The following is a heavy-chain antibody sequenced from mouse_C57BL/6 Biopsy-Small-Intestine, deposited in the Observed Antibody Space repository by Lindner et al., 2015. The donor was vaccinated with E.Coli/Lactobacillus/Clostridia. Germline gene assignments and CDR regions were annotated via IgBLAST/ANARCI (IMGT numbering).Heavy chain of an antibody. CDR3: ARNLRGSYYAMDY. CDR2: IWSDGST. Sequence: VQLQESGPGLVAPSQSLSITCTVSGFSLSSYTVHCIRQSPGKGLEWLGLIWSDGSTDYNAAFISRLSISKDNSKNQVFFKMNSLQADDTAIYYCARNLRGSYYAMDYWGQGTSVTVSS. V-gene: IGHV2-2*01. D-gene: IGHD1-1*01. J-gene: IGHJ4*01. CDR1: GFSLSSYT.